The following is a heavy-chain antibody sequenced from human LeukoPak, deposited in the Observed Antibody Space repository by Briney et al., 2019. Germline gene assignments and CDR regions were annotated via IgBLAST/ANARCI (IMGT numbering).Heavy chain of an antibody. V-gene: IGHV1-69*13. Sequence: SVKVSCKASGGTFSSYAISWVRQAPGQGLEWMGGIIPIFGTANYAQKFQGRVTITADESTSTAYMELSSLRSEDTAVYYCARIPSRLRYSSSWYSHWGQGTLVTVSP. J-gene: IGHJ4*02. CDR2: IIPIFGTA. D-gene: IGHD6-13*01. CDR3: ARIPSRLRYSSSWYSH. CDR1: GGTFSSYA.